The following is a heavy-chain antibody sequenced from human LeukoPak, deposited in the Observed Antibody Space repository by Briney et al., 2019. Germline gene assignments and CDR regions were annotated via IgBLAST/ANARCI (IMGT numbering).Heavy chain of an antibody. CDR2: ISPNSGGT. Sequence: ASVKVSCKASGYTFTGYYMHWVRQAPGQGLEWMGWISPNSGGTNYAQKFQGRVTMTRDTSISTAYMELSRLRSDDTAVYYCARVDFWSRTIMGDFDYWGQGTLVTVSS. J-gene: IGHJ4*02. CDR3: ARVDFWSRTIMGDFDY. V-gene: IGHV1-2*02. CDR1: GYTFTGYY. D-gene: IGHD3-3*01.